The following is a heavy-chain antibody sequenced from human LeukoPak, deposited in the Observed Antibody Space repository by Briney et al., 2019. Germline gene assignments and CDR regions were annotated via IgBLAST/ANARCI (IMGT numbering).Heavy chain of an antibody. V-gene: IGHV3-7*03. CDR1: GFTFSRHW. Sequence: GGSPRLSCAASGFTFSRHWMTWVRQAPGKGLEWVANIKLDGSEKNYVDSVKGRFTISRDNAKNSLYLQMNSLRAEDTAVYYCATPLDYYDRSDSHQGGDWGQGTLVTVSS. D-gene: IGHD3-22*01. CDR2: IKLDGSEK. CDR3: ATPLDYYDRSDSHQGGD. J-gene: IGHJ4*02.